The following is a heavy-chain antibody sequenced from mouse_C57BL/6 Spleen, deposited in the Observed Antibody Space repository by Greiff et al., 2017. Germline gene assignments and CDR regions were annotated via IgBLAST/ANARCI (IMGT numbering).Heavy chain of an antibody. Sequence: VQLQQSGAELVRPGASVTLSCKASGYTFTDYEMHWVKQTPVHGLEWIGAIDPETGGTAYNQKFKGKAILTADKSSSTAYMELRSLTSEDAAVYYCTRSGLRLHAMDYWGQGTSVTVSS. V-gene: IGHV1-15*01. CDR3: TRSGLRLHAMDY. CDR2: IDPETGGT. J-gene: IGHJ4*01. CDR1: GYTFTDYE. D-gene: IGHD3-2*02.